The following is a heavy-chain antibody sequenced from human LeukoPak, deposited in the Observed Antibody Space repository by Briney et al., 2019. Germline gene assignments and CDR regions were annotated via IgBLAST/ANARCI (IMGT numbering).Heavy chain of an antibody. D-gene: IGHD4-17*01. CDR2: ISGSGGST. J-gene: IGHJ6*02. CDR3: AKDNGDYGSYYYGMDV. V-gene: IGHV3-23*01. CDR1: GFTFSSYA. Sequence: GSLRLSCAASGFTFSSYAMSWVRQAPGKGLEWVSAISGSGGSTYYADSVKSRFTISRDNSKNTLYLQMNSLRAEDTAVYYCAKDNGDYGSYYYGMDVWGQGTTVTVSS.